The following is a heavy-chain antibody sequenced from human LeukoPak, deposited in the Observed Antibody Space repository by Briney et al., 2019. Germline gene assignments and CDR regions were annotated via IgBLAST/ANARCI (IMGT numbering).Heavy chain of an antibody. CDR1: GYSFSCYW. Sequence: GQSLQISSQGSGYSFSCYWIGWVRLMPGKGLEWMGIIYPGDSDTRYSPSFQGQVTISGDKSINTAYLQWSSLKALDTGMYHCARHLRGGGYCSGGSCYHVWFDPWGQGTLVTVSS. J-gene: IGHJ5*02. CDR3: ARHLRGGGYCSGGSCYHVWFDP. CDR2: IYPGDSDT. D-gene: IGHD2-15*01. V-gene: IGHV5-51*01.